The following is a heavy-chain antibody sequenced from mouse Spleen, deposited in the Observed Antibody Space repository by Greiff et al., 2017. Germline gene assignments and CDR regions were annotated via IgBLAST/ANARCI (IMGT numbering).Heavy chain of an antibody. J-gene: IGHJ4*01. V-gene: IGHV1S29*02. D-gene: IGHD2-4*01. CDR3: ARYDYGYYAMDY. CDR2: IYPYNGGT. Sequence: VQLKESGPELVKPGASVKISCKASGYTFTDYNMHWVKQSHGKSLEWIGYIYPYNGGTGYNQKFKSKATLTVDNSSSTAYMELRSLTSEDSAVYYCARYDYGYYAMDYWGQGTSVTVSS. CDR1: GYTFTDYN.